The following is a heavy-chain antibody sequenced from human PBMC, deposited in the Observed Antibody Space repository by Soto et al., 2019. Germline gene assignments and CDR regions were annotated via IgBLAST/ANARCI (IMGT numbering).Heavy chain of an antibody. CDR2: ISGTSDYI. CDR1: VFTFSSYS. Sequence: GALRLSCAASVFTFSSYSMNWVRQAPGRGLEWVAAISGTSDYIYYADSVKGRFTISRDNAKTSLYIQMNSLRAEDTAVYYCARDHRYCSGSSCRPYYYYYGMDVWSQGTTVTVSS. D-gene: IGHD2-15*01. V-gene: IGHV3-21*01. J-gene: IGHJ6*02. CDR3: ARDHRYCSGSSCRPYYYYYGMDV.